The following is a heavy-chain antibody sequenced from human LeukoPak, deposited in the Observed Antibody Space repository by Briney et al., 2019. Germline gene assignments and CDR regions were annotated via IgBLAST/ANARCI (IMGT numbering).Heavy chain of an antibody. CDR2: VTGSGGST. CDR3: AKWGDFDILTGYYVSDF. CDR1: GFTFSNYA. D-gene: IGHD3-9*01. V-gene: IGHV3-23*01. Sequence: GGSLRLSCVASGFTFSNYAMSWVRQAPGKRLEWVSAVTGSGGSTYYADSVKGRFTISRDNSRNTLFLQMNSLRAEDTAVYYCAKWGDFDILTGYYVSDFWGQGTLATVSS. J-gene: IGHJ4*02.